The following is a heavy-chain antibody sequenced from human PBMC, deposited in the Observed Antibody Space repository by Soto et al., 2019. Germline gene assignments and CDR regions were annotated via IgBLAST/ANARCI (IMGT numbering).Heavy chain of an antibody. V-gene: IGHV3-48*01. CDR3: ARDQWLVHDY. CDR1: GFTFSSYS. J-gene: IGHJ4*02. Sequence: GGSLRLSCAASGFTFSSYSMNWVRQAPGKGLEWVSYISSSSSTIYYADSVKGRFTISRDNAKNSLYLQMNSLRAEDTAVYYCARDQWLVHDYWGQGTLVTVSS. D-gene: IGHD6-19*01. CDR2: ISSSSSTI.